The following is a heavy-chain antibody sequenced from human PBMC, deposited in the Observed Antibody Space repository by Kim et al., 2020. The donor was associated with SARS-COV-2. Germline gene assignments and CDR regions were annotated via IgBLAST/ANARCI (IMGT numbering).Heavy chain of an antibody. V-gene: IGHV3-13*01. CDR1: GFTFSSYD. CDR3: ARKATVVTPGGGDYGMDV. J-gene: IGHJ6*02. D-gene: IGHD4-17*01. CDR2: IGTAGDT. Sequence: GGSLRLSCAASGFTFSSYDMHWVRQATGKGLEWVSAIGTAGDTYYPGSVKGRFTISRENAKNSLYLQMNSLRAGDTAVYYCARKATVVTPGGGDYGMDVWGQGTTVTVSS.